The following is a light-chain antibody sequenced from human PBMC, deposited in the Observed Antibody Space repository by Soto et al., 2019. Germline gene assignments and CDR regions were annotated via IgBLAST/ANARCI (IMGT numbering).Light chain of an antibody. Sequence: QSVLTQPASVSGSPGQSITISRTGTSSDVGGYNDVSWYQQHPGKAPKLMIFEVSNRPSGVSNRFSGSKSGNTASLTISGLQAEDEADYYCTSYTSSSTLPYVFGTGTKVTVL. CDR1: SSDVGGYND. V-gene: IGLV2-14*01. CDR2: EVS. J-gene: IGLJ1*01. CDR3: TSYTSSSTLPYV.